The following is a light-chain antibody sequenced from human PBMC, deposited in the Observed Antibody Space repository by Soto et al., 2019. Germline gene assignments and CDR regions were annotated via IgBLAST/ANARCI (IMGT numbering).Light chain of an antibody. CDR3: QSYDSSLRGYV. CDR2: DDT. Sequence: QSALTQPPSVAGAPGQRVTLSCTGNSSNIGADYFVHWYQQFPGAAPNLLIFDDTNRPSGVPDRFSGSKSGASASLAITGLQAEDEADYYCQSYDSSLRGYVFGSGTKVTVL. V-gene: IGLV1-40*01. CDR1: SSNIGADYF. J-gene: IGLJ1*01.